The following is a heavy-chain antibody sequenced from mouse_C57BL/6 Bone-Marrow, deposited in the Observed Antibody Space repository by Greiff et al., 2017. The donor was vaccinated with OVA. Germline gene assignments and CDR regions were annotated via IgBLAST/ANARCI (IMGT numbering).Heavy chain of an antibody. D-gene: IGHD1-1*01. Sequence: QVQLQQPGAELVKPGASVKVSCKASGYTFTSYWMHWVKQRPGHGREWIGRIHPSDSAPNYNQKFKGKATLTVDKSSSTAYMQLSSLTSDDSAVYYCAIHGSHWYFDFWGPGTTVTVSS. CDR3: AIHGSHWYFDF. V-gene: IGHV1-74*01. CDR1: GYTFTSYW. J-gene: IGHJ1*01. CDR2: IHPSDSAP.